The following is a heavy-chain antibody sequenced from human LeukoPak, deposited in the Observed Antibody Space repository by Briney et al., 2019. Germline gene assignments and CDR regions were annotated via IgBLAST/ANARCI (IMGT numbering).Heavy chain of an antibody. V-gene: IGHV3-15*01. J-gene: IGHJ4*02. CDR3: TTDAGYSSRWYNY. D-gene: IGHD6-13*01. CDR2: IKSNVDGGTT. Sequence: GGSLRLSCAASGFTFSSYGMHWVRQAPGKGLEWVGRIKSNVDGGTTDYAAPVKGRFTISRDDSRNTLYLQINSLKTEDTAVYYCTTDAGYSSRWYNYWGQGTLVTVSS. CDR1: GFTFSSYG.